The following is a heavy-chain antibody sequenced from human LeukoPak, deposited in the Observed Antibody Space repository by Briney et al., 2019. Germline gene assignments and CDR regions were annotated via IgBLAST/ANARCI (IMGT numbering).Heavy chain of an antibody. J-gene: IGHJ6*03. CDR1: GFTFSNYW. CDR3: ARDDYYYYMDV. CDR2: IKQDGSEK. V-gene: IGHV3-7*01. Sequence: GGSLRLSCAASGFTFSNYWMSWVRQAPGKGLEWVANIKQDGSEKYYVNSVKGRFTISRDNAKNSLYLQMNSLRAEDTAVYYCARDDYYYYMDVWGKGTTVTVSS.